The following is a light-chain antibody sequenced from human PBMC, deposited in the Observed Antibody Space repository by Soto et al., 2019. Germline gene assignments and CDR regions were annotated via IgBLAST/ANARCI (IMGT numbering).Light chain of an antibody. Sequence: PGETATLSCRASQRVTSSYLAWYQQKPGQAPRLLIYGASSRATGIPDRFSGSGSGTDFTLTISRLEPEDFAVYYCEQYDKSITFGGGTKVDIK. CDR1: QRVTSSY. CDR2: GAS. V-gene: IGKV3-20*01. J-gene: IGKJ4*01. CDR3: EQYDKSIT.